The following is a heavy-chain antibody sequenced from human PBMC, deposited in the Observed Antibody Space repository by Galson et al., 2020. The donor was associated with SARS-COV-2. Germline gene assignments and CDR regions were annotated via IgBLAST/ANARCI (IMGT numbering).Heavy chain of an antibody. CDR1: GFTFSSYA. CDR3: ARPLSGSYYSGFDI. D-gene: IGHD1-26*01. Sequence: GESLKISCAASGFTFSSYAMHWVRQAPGKGLEWVAVISYDGSNKYYPDSVKGRFTISRDNSKNTLYLQMNSLRAEDTAVYYCARPLSGSYYSGFDIWGQGTMVTVSS. V-gene: IGHV3-30*04. J-gene: IGHJ3*02. CDR2: ISYDGSNK.